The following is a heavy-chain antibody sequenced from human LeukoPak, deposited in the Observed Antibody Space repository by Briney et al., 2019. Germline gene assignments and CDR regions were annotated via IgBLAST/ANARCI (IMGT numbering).Heavy chain of an antibody. CDR1: GYTFTSYG. CDR2: NIAYNGNT. J-gene: IGHJ4*02. D-gene: IGHD6-19*01. Sequence: ASVKVSCKASGYTFTSYGISWVRQAPGQGLEWMGWNIAYNGNTNYAQKLQGRVTMTTDTSTSTAYMELRSLRSDDTAVYYCARDLKMGYSSGRYSWGTGSSNDYWGQGTLVTVSS. V-gene: IGHV1-18*01. CDR3: ARDLKMGYSSGRYSWGTGSSNDY.